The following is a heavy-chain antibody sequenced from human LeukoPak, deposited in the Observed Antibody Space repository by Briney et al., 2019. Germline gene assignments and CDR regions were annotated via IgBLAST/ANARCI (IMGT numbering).Heavy chain of an antibody. V-gene: IGHV1-69*05. Sequence: AVKLSCTTSAGSFNNSAISWVRQPPAPGLEWVGGIMPLFGTAGYAQKFQGRVTITKDESTKTVYLERTSLTSDDTAVYYCARDVHGDYGSGWFDPCGQGTLVSVSS. CDR3: ARDVHGDYGSGWFDP. D-gene: IGHD4-17*01. CDR2: IMPLFGTA. J-gene: IGHJ5*02. CDR1: AGSFNNSA.